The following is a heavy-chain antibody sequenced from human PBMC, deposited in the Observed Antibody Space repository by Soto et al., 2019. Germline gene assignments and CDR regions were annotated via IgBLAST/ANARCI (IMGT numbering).Heavy chain of an antibody. CDR2: INPSVGTT. CDR3: AVGYSYGYVLDY. D-gene: IGHD5-18*01. CDR1: GYTFTSYS. V-gene: IGHV1-46*01. Sequence: ASVKVSCKASGYTFTSYSMHWVRQAPGQGLEWMGIINPSVGTTSYAQKFQGRVTMTRDTSTSTVYMELSSLRSEDTAVYYCAVGYSYGYVLDYWGQGTQVTVSS. J-gene: IGHJ4*02.